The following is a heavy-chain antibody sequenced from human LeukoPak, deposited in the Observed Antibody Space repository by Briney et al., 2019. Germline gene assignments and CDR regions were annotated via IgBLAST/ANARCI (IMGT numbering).Heavy chain of an antibody. CDR3: ATILPARGSEGSDY. CDR1: GGTFSTSA. Sequence: ASVKVSCKTSGGTFSTSAITWVRQAPGQGLEWMGRIIPVLNITTYAQKFQGRVTMTEDTSTDTAYMELSSLRSEDTAVYYCATILPARGSEGSDYWGQGTLVTVSS. D-gene: IGHD2-2*01. J-gene: IGHJ4*02. V-gene: IGHV1-69*04. CDR2: IIPVLNIT.